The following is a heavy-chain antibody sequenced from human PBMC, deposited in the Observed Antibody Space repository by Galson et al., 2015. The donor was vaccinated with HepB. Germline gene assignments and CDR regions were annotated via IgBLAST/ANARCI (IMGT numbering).Heavy chain of an antibody. Sequence: SLRLSCAASGFTFSNYWMHWVRQAPGKGLVWVSRIANDGSSTAYADSVKGRFTISRDNAKNTLYLQTNTLRAEDTAVYYCARCVYSSVWYTLWGQGTLVTVSS. CDR1: GFTFSNYW. D-gene: IGHD6-19*01. V-gene: IGHV3-74*01. J-gene: IGHJ4*02. CDR3: ARCVYSSVWYTL. CDR2: IANDGSST.